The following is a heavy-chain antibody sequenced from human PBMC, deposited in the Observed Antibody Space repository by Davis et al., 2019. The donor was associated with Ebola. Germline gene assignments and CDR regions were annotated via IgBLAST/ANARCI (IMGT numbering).Heavy chain of an antibody. J-gene: IGHJ6*04. Sequence: GGSLRLSCAASGFTFSSYAMHWVRQAPGKGLEWVAVISSDGSNKYYADSVKGRFTISRDNSKNTLYLQMNSLRAEDTAVYYCARCYDRIQLWLNPSCMDVWGKGTTVTVSS. CDR2: ISSDGSNK. CDR3: ARCYDRIQLWLNPSCMDV. CDR1: GFTFSSYA. V-gene: IGHV3-30-3*01. D-gene: IGHD5-18*01.